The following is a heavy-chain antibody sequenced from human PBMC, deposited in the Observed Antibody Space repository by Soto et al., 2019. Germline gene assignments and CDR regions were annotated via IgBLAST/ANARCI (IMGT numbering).Heavy chain of an antibody. Sequence: EVQLLESGGGLVQPGGSLRLSCAASGFTFSSYAMSWVRQAPGKGLEWVSAISGSGGSTYDAASVRGRFTIARDINKNTLYLKMNRWRAEDTALYYCEKPPGSVWYEYAFDIWGQGTMVTVSS. CDR3: EKPPGSVWYEYAFDI. V-gene: IGHV3-23*01. D-gene: IGHD6-19*01. J-gene: IGHJ3*02. CDR1: GFTFSSYA. CDR2: ISGSGGST.